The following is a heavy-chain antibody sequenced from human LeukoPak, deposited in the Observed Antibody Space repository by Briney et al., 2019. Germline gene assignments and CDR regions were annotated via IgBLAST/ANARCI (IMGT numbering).Heavy chain of an antibody. CDR2: IYHSGST. Sequence: SETLSLTCTVSGGSISSSSYYWGWIRQPPGKGLEWIGSIYHSGSTYYNPSLKSRVTISVDTSKNQFSLKLSSVTAADTAVYYCARYGGSSWQLYYYYYMDVWGKGTTVTVSS. CDR1: GGSISSSSYY. V-gene: IGHV4-39*07. J-gene: IGHJ6*03. D-gene: IGHD6-13*01. CDR3: ARYGGSSWQLYYYYYMDV.